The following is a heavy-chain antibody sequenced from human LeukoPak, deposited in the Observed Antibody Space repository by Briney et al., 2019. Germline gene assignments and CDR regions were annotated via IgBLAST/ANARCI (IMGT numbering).Heavy chain of an antibody. D-gene: IGHD7-27*01. CDR1: GFTFSSYA. J-gene: IGHJ3*02. V-gene: IGHV3-53*01. CDR2: IYSGGST. CDR3: ARGKLGISDAFDI. Sequence: GGSLRLSCAASGFTFSSYAMHWVRQAPGKGLEWVSVIYSGGSTYYADSVKGRFTISRDNSKNTLYLQMNSLRAEDTAVYYCARGKLGISDAFDIWGQGTMVTVSS.